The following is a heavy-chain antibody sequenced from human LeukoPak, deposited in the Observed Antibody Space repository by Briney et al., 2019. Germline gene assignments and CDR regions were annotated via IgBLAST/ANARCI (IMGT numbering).Heavy chain of an antibody. CDR3: ARRGYDTDAFDI. D-gene: IGHD3-22*01. J-gene: IGHJ3*02. Sequence: PSETLSLTCTVSGYSISSGYYWGWIRQPPGKGLEWIGSIYHSGSTYYKPSLKSRVTISVDTSKNQFSLKLSSVTAADTAVYYCARRGYDTDAFDIWGQGTMVTVSS. V-gene: IGHV4-38-2*02. CDR2: IYHSGST. CDR1: GYSISSGYY.